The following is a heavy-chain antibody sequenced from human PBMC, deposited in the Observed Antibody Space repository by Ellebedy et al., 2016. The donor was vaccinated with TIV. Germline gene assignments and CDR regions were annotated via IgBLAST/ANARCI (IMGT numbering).Heavy chain of an antibody. D-gene: IGHD3-10*01. CDR1: GFTFSSFG. CDR3: ARDHKEPLLWFGELFSGMDV. J-gene: IGHJ6*02. V-gene: IGHV3-30*03. CDR2: ISYDGSNK. Sequence: GGSLRLSCAASGFTFSSFGMHWVRQAPGKGLEWVAVISYDGSNKNYADSVKGRFTISRDNSKNTLHLQMNSLRAEDTAVYYCARDHKEPLLWFGELFSGMDVWGQGTTVTVSS.